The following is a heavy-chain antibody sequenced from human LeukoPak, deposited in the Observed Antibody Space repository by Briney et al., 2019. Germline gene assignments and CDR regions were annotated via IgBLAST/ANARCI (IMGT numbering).Heavy chain of an antibody. Sequence: GGSLRLSCAASGSTFSSYAMSWVRQAPGKGLEWVSAISGSGGSTYYADSVKGRFTISRDNAKNSLYLQMNSLRAEDTAVYYCARDFYDFWSGYYPSLDYWGQGTLVTVSS. CDR3: ARDFYDFWSGYYPSLDY. J-gene: IGHJ4*02. CDR2: ISGSGGST. V-gene: IGHV3-23*01. CDR1: GSTFSSYA. D-gene: IGHD3-3*01.